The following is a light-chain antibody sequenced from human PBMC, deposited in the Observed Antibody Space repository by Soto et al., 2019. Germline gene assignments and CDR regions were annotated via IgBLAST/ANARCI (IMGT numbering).Light chain of an antibody. V-gene: IGKV3-20*01. CDR1: QSVSSSS. CDR3: QQYSSSPYT. J-gene: IGKJ2*01. Sequence: EIVLTQSPCTLSLSPGDGATLSCRASQSVSSSSLAWYQQKRGQAPMLLIYGASIRATGIPDTFSSSGSGADFTLTISRLEPEDFAVYFCQQYSSSPYTFGQGTKLEIK. CDR2: GAS.